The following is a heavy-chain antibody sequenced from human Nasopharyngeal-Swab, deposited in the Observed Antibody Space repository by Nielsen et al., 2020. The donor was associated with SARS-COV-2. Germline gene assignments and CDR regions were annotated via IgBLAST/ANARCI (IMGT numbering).Heavy chain of an antibody. J-gene: IGHJ6*02. V-gene: IGHV3-48*02. CDR3: ARDLLGFPYYYGMDV. CDR1: GFTFSSYS. D-gene: IGHD3-22*01. Sequence: GGSLRLSCAASGFTFSSYSMNWVRQAPGKGLEWVSYSSSSSSTIYYADSVKGRFTISRDNAKNSLYLQMNSLRDEDTAVYYCARDLLGFPYYYGMDVWGQGTTVTVSS. CDR2: SSSSSSTI.